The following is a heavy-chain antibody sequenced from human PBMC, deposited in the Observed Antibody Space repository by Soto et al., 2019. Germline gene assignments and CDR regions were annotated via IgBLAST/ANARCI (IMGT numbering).Heavy chain of an antibody. Sequence: QVQLVQSGAEVKKPGASVKVACKASGITYTTYAIHWVRQAPGQGLEWMGWINTGNGNTRYSQRFQGRVTLTTDTSASTADMDVSSLTSEDTAVYYCARAISGYVSWGQGTLITVSS. CDR2: INTGNGNT. D-gene: IGHD5-12*01. CDR1: GITYTTYA. J-gene: IGHJ5*02. CDR3: ARAISGYVS. V-gene: IGHV1-3*04.